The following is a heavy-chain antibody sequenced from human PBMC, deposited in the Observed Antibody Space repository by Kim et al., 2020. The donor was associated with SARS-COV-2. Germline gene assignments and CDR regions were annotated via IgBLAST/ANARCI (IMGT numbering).Heavy chain of an antibody. CDR1: GYTFTSYA. Sequence: ASVKVSCKASGYTFTSYAMHWVRQAPGQRLEWMGWINAGNGNTKYSQKFQGRVTITRDTSASTAYMELSSLRSEDTAVYYCARVKGFGELLHTWYYGMDVWGRGTTVTVSS. CDR3: ARVKGFGELLHTWYYGMDV. J-gene: IGHJ6*02. CDR2: INAGNGNT. D-gene: IGHD3-10*01. V-gene: IGHV1-3*01.